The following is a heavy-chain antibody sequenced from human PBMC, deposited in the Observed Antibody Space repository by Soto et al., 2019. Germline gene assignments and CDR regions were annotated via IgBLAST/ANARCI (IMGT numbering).Heavy chain of an antibody. CDR1: GFTFSSYA. Sequence: GGSLRLSCAASGFTFSSYAMSWVRQAPGKGLEWVLAISGSGGSTYYADSVKGRFTISRDNSKNTLYLQMNSLRAEDTAVYYCASDIVATITKINFDYWGQGTLVTVSS. V-gene: IGHV3-23*01. J-gene: IGHJ4*02. CDR3: ASDIVATITKINFDY. D-gene: IGHD5-12*01. CDR2: ISGSGGST.